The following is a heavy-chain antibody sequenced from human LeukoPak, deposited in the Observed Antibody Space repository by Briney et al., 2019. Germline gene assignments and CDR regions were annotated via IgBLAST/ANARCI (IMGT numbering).Heavy chain of an antibody. D-gene: IGHD6-19*01. V-gene: IGHV1-18*01. CDR1: GYTFTSYG. Sequence: ASVKVSCKASGYTFTSYGISWVRQAPGQGLEWMGWISAYNGNTNYAQKLQGRVTMTTDTSTSTAYMELRSLRSDDTAVYYCARGVKQWLVQSYYFDYWGQGTLVTVSS. CDR2: ISAYNGNT. J-gene: IGHJ4*02. CDR3: ARGVKQWLVQSYYFDY.